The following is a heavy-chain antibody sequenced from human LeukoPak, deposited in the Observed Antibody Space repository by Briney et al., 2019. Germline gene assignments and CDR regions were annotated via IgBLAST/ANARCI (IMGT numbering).Heavy chain of an antibody. Sequence: GGSLRLSCAASGFIFRNFGISWVRQAPGKGLEWVSGISGSGGSTYYADSVKGRFTISRDNFKNTLYLQMNSLRVEDTAVYYCAKGGADNWFDPWGQGTLVTVSS. CDR1: GFIFRNFG. D-gene: IGHD2-21*01. V-gene: IGHV3-23*01. CDR2: ISGSGGST. J-gene: IGHJ5*02. CDR3: AKGGADNWFDP.